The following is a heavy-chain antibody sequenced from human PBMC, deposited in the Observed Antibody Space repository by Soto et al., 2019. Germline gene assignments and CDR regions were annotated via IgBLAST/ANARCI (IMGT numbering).Heavy chain of an antibody. V-gene: IGHV3-11*06. CDR3: ARGGGGGLFEH. CDR2: ISPKSTYR. D-gene: IGHD2-21*01. Sequence: GGSLRLSCATSGFPFSDYYMIWIRQAPGKGLEWLSHISPKSTYRNYADSVKGRFTISRDNTKSSLFLQMNSLGVEDTAVYYCARGGGGGLFEHWGQGVLVTVSS. CDR1: GFPFSDYY. J-gene: IGHJ4*02.